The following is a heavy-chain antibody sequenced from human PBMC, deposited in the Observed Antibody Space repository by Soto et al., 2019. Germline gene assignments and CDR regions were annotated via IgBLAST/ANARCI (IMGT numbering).Heavy chain of an antibody. J-gene: IGHJ6*01. Sequence: SSVRHSQKQGLEWIGWSSAYNGNTNYAQKLQGRVTMTTDTSTSTAYMELRSLRSDDTAVYYCARGFRCGGDCYMRAGYSVMDFLGKGTTV. CDR3: ARGFRCGGDCYMRAGYSVMDF. V-gene: IGHV1-18*01. CDR2: SSAYNGNT. D-gene: IGHD2-21*02.